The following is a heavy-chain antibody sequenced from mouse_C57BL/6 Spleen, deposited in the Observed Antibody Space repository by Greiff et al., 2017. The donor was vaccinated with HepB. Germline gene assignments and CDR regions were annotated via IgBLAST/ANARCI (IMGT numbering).Heavy chain of an antibody. CDR3: ARDGRLSWFAY. V-gene: IGHV5-4*01. CDR2: ISDGGSYT. Sequence: EVQLVESGGGLVKPGGSLKLSCAASGFTFSSYAMSWVRQTPEKRLEWVATISDGGSYTYYPDNVKGRFTISRDNAKNNLYLQMSHLKSEDTAMYYCARDGRLSWFAYWGQGTLVTVSA. D-gene: IGHD1-1*02. CDR1: GFTFSSYA. J-gene: IGHJ3*01.